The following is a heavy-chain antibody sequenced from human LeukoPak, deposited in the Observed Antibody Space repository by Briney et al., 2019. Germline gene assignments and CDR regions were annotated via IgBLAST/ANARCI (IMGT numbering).Heavy chain of an antibody. J-gene: IGHJ3*02. Sequence: GESLKISCKGSGYSFTSYWIGWVRQMPGKGLEWMGIIYPGDSDTRYSPSFQGQVTISADKSISTAYLQWSSLKASDTAMYYCARHLGYCSSTSCRDAFDIWGQGTMVTVSS. CDR1: GYSFTSYW. V-gene: IGHV5-51*01. CDR2: IYPGDSDT. CDR3: ARHLGYCSSTSCRDAFDI. D-gene: IGHD2-2*03.